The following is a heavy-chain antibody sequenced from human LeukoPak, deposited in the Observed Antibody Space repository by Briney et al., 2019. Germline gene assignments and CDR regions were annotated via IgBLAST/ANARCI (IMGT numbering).Heavy chain of an antibody. J-gene: IGHJ6*02. V-gene: IGHV3-23*01. D-gene: IGHD6-13*01. CDR2: ISGSGGST. CDR1: GFTFSSYS. CDR3: ANSKDSSSWLKYYYYYYGMDV. Sequence: PGGSLRLSCAASGFTFSSYSMNWVRQAPGKGLEWVSAISGSGGSTYYADSVKGRFTISRDNSKNTLYLQMNSLRAEDTAVYYCANSKDSSSWLKYYYYYYGMDVWGQGTTVTVSS.